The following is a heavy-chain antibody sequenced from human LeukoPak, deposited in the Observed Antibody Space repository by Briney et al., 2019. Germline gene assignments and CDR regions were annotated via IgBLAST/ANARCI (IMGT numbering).Heavy chain of an antibody. D-gene: IGHD2-8*02. CDR2: INPNSGAT. J-gene: IGHJ4*02. CDR1: GYRFTGYY. V-gene: IGHV1-2*02. Sequence: ASVKVSCKASGYRFTGYYMHWVRQAPGQGLEWMGWINPNSGATNYAQKFQGRVSMTRDTSVSTAYMELTRLRSDDTAVYYCVPHNTGSSPYFDYWGRGTLVTVSS. CDR3: VPHNTGSSPYFDY.